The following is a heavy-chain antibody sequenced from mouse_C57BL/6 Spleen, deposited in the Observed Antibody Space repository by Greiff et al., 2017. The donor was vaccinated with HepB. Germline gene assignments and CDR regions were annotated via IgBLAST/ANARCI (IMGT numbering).Heavy chain of an antibody. V-gene: IGHV1-39*01. CDR1: GYSFTDYN. Sequence: QLQQSGPELVKPGASVKISCKASGYSFTDYNMNWVKQSNGKSLEWIGVINPNYGTTSYNQKFKGKATLTVDQSSSTAYMQLNSLTSEDSAVYYCARSRYGNWYYAMDYWGQGTSVTVSS. CDR2: INPNYGTT. CDR3: ARSRYGNWYYAMDY. D-gene: IGHD2-1*01. J-gene: IGHJ4*01.